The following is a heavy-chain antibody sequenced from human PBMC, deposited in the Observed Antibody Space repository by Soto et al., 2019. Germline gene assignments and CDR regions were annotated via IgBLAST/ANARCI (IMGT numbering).Heavy chain of an antibody. CDR3: ARSPYDILTGFNNWFDP. J-gene: IGHJ5*02. CDR2: IYYSGST. D-gene: IGHD3-9*01. Sequence: LETLSLTCTVSGGSIRSSSYYWGWIRQPPGKGLEWIGSIYYSGSTYYNPSLKSRVTISVDTSKNQFSLKLSSVTAADTAVYYCARSPYDILTGFNNWFDPWGQGTLVTVS. CDR1: GGSIRSSSYY. V-gene: IGHV4-39*01.